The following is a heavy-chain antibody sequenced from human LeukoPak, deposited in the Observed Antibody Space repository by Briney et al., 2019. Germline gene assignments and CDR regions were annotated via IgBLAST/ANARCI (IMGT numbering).Heavy chain of an antibody. Sequence: SETLSLTCTVSGYSISSGYYWGWIRQPPGKGLEWIGSIYHSGSTYYNPSVKSRVTISVDTSKNQFSLKLSSVTAADTAVYYCARVPRWYFDLWGRGTLVTVSS. CDR3: ARVPRWYFDL. J-gene: IGHJ2*01. CDR1: GYSISSGYY. CDR2: IYHSGST. V-gene: IGHV4-38-2*02.